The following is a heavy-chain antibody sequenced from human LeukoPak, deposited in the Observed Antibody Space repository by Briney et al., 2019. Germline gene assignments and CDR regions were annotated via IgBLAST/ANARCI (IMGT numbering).Heavy chain of an antibody. D-gene: IGHD4-11*01. CDR2: INHSGST. CDR3: ASGYTIDY. CDR1: GGSFSGYY. Sequence: PSETLSLTCAVYGGSFSGYYWSWIRQPPGKGLEWIGEINHSGSTNYNPSLKSRVTISVDTSKNQFPLKLSSVTAADTAVYYCASGYTIDYWGQGTLVTVSS. V-gene: IGHV4-34*01. J-gene: IGHJ4*02.